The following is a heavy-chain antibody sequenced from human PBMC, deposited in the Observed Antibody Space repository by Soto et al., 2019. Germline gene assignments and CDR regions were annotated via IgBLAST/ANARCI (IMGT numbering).Heavy chain of an antibody. CDR2: IYSGGST. D-gene: IGHD1-7*01. J-gene: IGHJ6*03. CDR1: TVSSDY. Sequence: TVSSDYMSWVRQAPGKGLEWVSVIYSGGSTYYADSVKGRFTISRHNSKNTLYLQMNSLRAEDTAVYYCARGTTGDYYYYYMDVWGKGTTVTVSS. CDR3: ARGTTGDYYYYYMDV. V-gene: IGHV3-53*04.